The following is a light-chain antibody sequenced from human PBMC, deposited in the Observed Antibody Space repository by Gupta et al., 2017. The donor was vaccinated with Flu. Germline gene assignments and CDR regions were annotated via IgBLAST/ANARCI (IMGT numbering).Light chain of an antibody. CDR3: QVWDNNVV. CDR2: MDD. J-gene: IGLJ2*01. Sequence: SHDLTQPLSVSVALGQTATITCGGHNIGSENVHWYQQRPGQAPVLVIFMDDKRPSGIPERFSASNSGNAATLTISAAQAGDEADYYCQVWDNNVVFGGGTKLTVL. CDR1: NIGSEN. V-gene: IGLV3-9*01.